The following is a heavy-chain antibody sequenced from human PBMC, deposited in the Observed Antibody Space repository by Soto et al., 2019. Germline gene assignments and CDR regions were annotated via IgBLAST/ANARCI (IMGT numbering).Heavy chain of an antibody. CDR3: AHSRVFGVVIRYNWFDP. Sequence: QITLKESGPTLVEPTQTLTLTCTFSGFSLSTSGVGVGWIRQPPGKALEWLALIYWDDDKRYSPSLKSRLTITKDTSKNQVVLTMTNMDPVDTATYYCAHSRVFGVVIRYNWFDPWGQGTLVTVSS. V-gene: IGHV2-5*02. CDR1: GFSLSTSGVG. D-gene: IGHD3-3*01. CDR2: IYWDDDK. J-gene: IGHJ5*02.